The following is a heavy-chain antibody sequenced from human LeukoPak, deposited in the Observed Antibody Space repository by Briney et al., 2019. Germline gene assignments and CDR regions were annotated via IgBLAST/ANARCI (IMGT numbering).Heavy chain of an antibody. D-gene: IGHD2-2*01. CDR2: IHYSGGT. Sequence: PSQTLSLTCTVSGGSISSGGYYWTWIRQHPGKGLEWLGYIHYSGGTYYNPSLESRLTISVDTSKNQFSLHLSSVTAADTAVYYCARIIVVVPTTRPPGGMDVWGQGTTVTVCS. J-gene: IGHJ6*02. V-gene: IGHV4-31*03. CDR1: GGSISSGGYY. CDR3: ARIIVVVPTTRPPGGMDV.